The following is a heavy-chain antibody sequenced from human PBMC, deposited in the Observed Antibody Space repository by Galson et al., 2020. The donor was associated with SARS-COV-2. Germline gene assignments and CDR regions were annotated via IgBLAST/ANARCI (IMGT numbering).Heavy chain of an antibody. CDR2: ISGDGGRA. CDR3: AKDPPTSGAFFDY. CDR1: GLTFSNYD. Sequence: GGSLRLSCAASGLTFSNYDMSWVRQAPGKGLEWVSGISGDGGRANYADSVKGRFTISRDNSRNTMYLQMNSLRAEDTSVYYCAKDPPTSGAFFDYWGQGTLVTVSS. V-gene: IGHV3-23*01. D-gene: IGHD2-15*01. J-gene: IGHJ4*02.